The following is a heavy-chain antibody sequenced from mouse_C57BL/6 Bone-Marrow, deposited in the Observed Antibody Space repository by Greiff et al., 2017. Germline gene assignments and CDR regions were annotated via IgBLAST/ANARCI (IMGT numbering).Heavy chain of an antibody. CDR1: GYAFSSSW. Sequence: QVQLQQSGPELVKPGASVKISCKASGYAFSSSWMNWVKQRPGKGLEWIGRIYPGAGDTNYNGKFKGKATLTADKSSSTAYMQLSSLTSEDSAVYFCARCSFAYWGQGTLVTVSA. CDR2: IYPGAGDT. CDR3: ARCSFAY. V-gene: IGHV1-82*01. J-gene: IGHJ3*01.